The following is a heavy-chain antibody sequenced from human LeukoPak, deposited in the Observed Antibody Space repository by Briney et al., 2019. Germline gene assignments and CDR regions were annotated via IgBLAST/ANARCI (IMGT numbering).Heavy chain of an antibody. D-gene: IGHD1-26*01. CDR3: AHKWDYNDYFDI. J-gene: IGHJ4*02. Sequence: SGPTLMKPSQTLTLTCTFSGFSLTGGGVGVGWSRQPPGKALEWLALIYWNDDKRYSPSLKNRLTITKDTSKNQVVLTMTNVDPVDTATYYCAHKWDYNDYFDIWGQGTLVTVSS. V-gene: IGHV2-5*01. CDR2: IYWNDDK. CDR1: GFSLTGGGVG.